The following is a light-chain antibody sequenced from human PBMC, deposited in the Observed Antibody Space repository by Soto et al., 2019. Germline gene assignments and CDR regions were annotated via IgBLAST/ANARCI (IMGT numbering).Light chain of an antibody. Sequence: DIQMTQSPSTLSASVGDRVTITCRASQSISGWLAWYQQRPGKAPKVLIYDATKLESGAPSRFSGSGSGTDFAPTTSSQQPHDFASYHCKRYDTFSTYILGQGT. J-gene: IGKJ2*01. V-gene: IGKV1-5*01. CDR3: KRYDTFSTYI. CDR2: DAT. CDR1: QSISGW.